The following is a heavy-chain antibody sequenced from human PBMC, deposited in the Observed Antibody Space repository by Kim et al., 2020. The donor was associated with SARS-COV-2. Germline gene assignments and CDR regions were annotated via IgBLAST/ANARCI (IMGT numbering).Heavy chain of an antibody. Sequence: NTGYAKKFQGRVAMTRNTSISTAYMELSSLRSEDTAVYYCARAWMDAFDIWGQGTMVTVSS. D-gene: IGHD5-12*01. J-gene: IGHJ3*02. CDR3: ARAWMDAFDI. V-gene: IGHV1-8*01. CDR2: NT.